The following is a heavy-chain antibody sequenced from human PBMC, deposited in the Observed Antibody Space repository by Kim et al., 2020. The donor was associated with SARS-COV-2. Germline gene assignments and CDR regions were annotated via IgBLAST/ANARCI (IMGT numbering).Heavy chain of an antibody. V-gene: IGHV1-18*01. CDR3: ARGYRSSWEGDF. D-gene: IGHD6-13*01. CDR2: ISGYNATT. J-gene: IGHJ4*02. Sequence: ASVKVSCKTSGYSFSTYDITWVRQAPGQGLEWMGWISGYNATTKCAPKFQDRVTMTTDTYTATAYMELRSLKSNDTAVYYCARGYRSSWEGDFWGQGTLVTVSS. CDR1: GYSFSTYD.